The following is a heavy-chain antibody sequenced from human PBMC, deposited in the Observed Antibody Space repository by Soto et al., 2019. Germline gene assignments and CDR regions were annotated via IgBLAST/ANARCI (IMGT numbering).Heavy chain of an antibody. CDR2: IYWDDGK. V-gene: IGHV2-5*02. CDR3: ANRPAYDMATGYYTFDS. D-gene: IGHD3-9*01. Sequence: GSGPTLVNPTQTLTLTCTFSGFSLSTSGVGVAWIRQPPGKALEWLALIYWDDGKRYSPSLKTRLNITKDTSKNQVVLTLTNVDPVDTATYYCANRPAYDMATGYYTFDSWGQGSLVTVSS. J-gene: IGHJ4*02. CDR1: GFSLSTSGVG.